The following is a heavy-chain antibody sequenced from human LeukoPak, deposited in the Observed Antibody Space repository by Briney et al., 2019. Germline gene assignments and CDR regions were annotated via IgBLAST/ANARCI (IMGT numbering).Heavy chain of an antibody. CDR2: ISSSSSYT. CDR3: ARSNYGDYLFDY. J-gene: IGHJ4*02. CDR1: GFTFSDYY. V-gene: IGHV3-11*06. Sequence: GGSLRLSCAASGFTFSDYYMSWIRQAPGKGLEWVSYISSSSSYTNYADSVKGRFTISRDNAKNSLYLQMSSLRAEDTAVYYCARSNYGDYLFDYWGQGTLVTVSS. D-gene: IGHD4-17*01.